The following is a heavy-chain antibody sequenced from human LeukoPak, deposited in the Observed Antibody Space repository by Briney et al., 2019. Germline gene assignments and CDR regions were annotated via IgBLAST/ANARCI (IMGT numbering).Heavy chain of an antibody. CDR3: AREGITIFGVPYDY. CDR2: IRSSGSPI. V-gene: IGHV3-48*02. D-gene: IGHD3-3*01. CDR1: GFTFSSYS. J-gene: IGHJ4*02. Sequence: HPGRSLRLSCAASGFTFSSYSMTWVRQAPGKGLEWISYIRSSGSPIYYADSVRGRFTISKDNAKNSLYLQMNSLRDEDTAVYYCAREGITIFGVPYDYWGQGTLVTVSS.